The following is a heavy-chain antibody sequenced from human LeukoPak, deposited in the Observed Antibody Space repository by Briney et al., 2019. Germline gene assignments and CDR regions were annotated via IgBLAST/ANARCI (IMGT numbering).Heavy chain of an antibody. CDR1: GGSISSYY. Sequence: PSENLSLTCTVSGGSISSYYWSWIRQPPGKGLEWIGYIYYSGSTNYNPSLKSRVTISVDTSKNQFSLKLSSVTAADTAMYYCARGFWSGYYYWDYWGQGTLVTVSS. J-gene: IGHJ4*02. V-gene: IGHV4-59*01. D-gene: IGHD3-3*01. CDR2: IYYSGST. CDR3: ARGFWSGYYYWDY.